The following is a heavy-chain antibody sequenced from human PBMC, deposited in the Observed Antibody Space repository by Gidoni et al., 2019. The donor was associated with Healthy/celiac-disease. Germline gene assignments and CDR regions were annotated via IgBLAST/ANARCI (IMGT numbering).Heavy chain of an antibody. D-gene: IGHD5-18*01. Sequence: QVQLVESGGGLVKPGVSMRLSCAALVFPFSDYYLSWIRQAPRKGLEWVSYISSVGSTIYYADSVKVRFTISRDNAKNSLYLQMNSLRAEDTAVYYCARFQTRIQLWFFFDYWGQGTLVTVSS. CDR1: VFPFSDYY. CDR2: ISSVGSTI. J-gene: IGHJ4*02. CDR3: ARFQTRIQLWFFFDY. V-gene: IGHV3-11*01.